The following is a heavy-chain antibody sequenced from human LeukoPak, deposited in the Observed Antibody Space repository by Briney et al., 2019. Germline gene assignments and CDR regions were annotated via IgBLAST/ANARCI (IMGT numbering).Heavy chain of an antibody. CDR1: EYSFTSYR. CDR3: ARDIVVVPAAMGRGYYYGMDV. Sequence: GDYLKISGKGSEYSFTSYRIGGVRQMPGKGLDWMEIIYLGYSDTSSSPSFQGQVTISADKSISTAYLQWNSLRASDSAMYYCARDIVVVPAAMGRGYYYGMDVWGKGTTVTVSS. J-gene: IGHJ6*04. CDR2: IYLGYSDT. D-gene: IGHD2-2*01. V-gene: IGHV5-51*01.